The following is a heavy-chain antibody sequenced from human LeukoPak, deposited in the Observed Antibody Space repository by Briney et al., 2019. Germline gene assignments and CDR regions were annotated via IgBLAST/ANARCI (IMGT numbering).Heavy chain of an antibody. CDR3: ASLRIVVVPAAMGFDP. V-gene: IGHV1-69*05. Sequence: SVTVSCKASGGTFSSYAISWVRQAPGQGLEWMGGIIPIFGTANYAQKFQGRVTITTDESTSTAYMELSSLRSEDTAVYYCASLRIVVVPAAMGFDPWGQGTLVTVSS. J-gene: IGHJ5*02. D-gene: IGHD2-2*01. CDR1: GGTFSSYA. CDR2: IIPIFGTA.